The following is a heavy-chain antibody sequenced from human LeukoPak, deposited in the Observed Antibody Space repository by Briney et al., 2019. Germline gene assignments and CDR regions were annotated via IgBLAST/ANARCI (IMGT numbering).Heavy chain of an antibody. CDR2: ISSSSSYI. Sequence: GGSLRLSCAASGFTFSSYAMSWVRQAPGKGLEWVSSISSSSSYIYYADSVKGRFTISRDNAKNSLYLQMNSLRAEDTAVYYCAREYSSRCFDYWGQGTLVTVSS. D-gene: IGHD6-13*01. V-gene: IGHV3-21*01. J-gene: IGHJ4*02. CDR3: AREYSSRCFDY. CDR1: GFTFSSYA.